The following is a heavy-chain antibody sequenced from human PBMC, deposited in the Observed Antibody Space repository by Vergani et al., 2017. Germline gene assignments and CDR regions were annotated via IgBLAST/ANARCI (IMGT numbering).Heavy chain of an antibody. CDR1: GFIFSDHY. J-gene: IGHJ3*02. V-gene: IGHV3-72*01. CDR3: VSVRGCNWNDHLYDI. CDR2: IRNKANDYTT. D-gene: IGHD1-1*01. Sequence: EVQVVESGGGLVQPGGSLRLSCAASGFIFSDHYMDWVRQAPGKGLEWVGRIRNKANDYTTQYAASVKGRFTISRDDSKSYLYLQMNSLQTEDTALYYFVSVRGCNWNDHLYDIWGEGTLVTVS.